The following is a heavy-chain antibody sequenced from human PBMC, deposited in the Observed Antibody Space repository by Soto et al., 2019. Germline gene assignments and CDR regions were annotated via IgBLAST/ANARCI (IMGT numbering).Heavy chain of an antibody. CDR3: FENFYVAAREVFYI. Sequence: GRSLRLSCSASGFTFSSYAMHWVRQAPGKGLEYVSAISSNGGSTYYADSVKGRFTISRDNSKNTLYLQMSSLRAEDTAVYYWFENFYVAAREVFYIRGQGTLVTVSS. V-gene: IGHV3-64D*06. CDR2: ISSNGGST. CDR1: GFTFSSYA. J-gene: IGHJ3*02. D-gene: IGHD3-16*01.